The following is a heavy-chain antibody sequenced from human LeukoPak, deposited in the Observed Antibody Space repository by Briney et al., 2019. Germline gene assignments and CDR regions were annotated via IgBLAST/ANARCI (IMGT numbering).Heavy chain of an antibody. CDR3: ARDDTHYGSSGSFYDAFDV. J-gene: IGHJ3*01. CDR2: IGTAGDT. V-gene: IGHV3-13*01. D-gene: IGHD3-22*01. Sequence: PGGSLRLSCAASGFTFNSYDMHWVRQATGKGLEWVSAIGTAGDTYYPDSVKGRFTISRENAKNSLYLQMSSLRAGDTAVYYCARDDTHYGSSGSFYDAFDVWGQGTMVTVSS. CDR1: GFTFNSYD.